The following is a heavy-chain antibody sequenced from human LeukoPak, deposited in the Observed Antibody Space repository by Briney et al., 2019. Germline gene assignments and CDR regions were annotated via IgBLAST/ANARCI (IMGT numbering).Heavy chain of an antibody. Sequence: PGGSLRLSCAASGFTVISNYTSRVRQAPRKGLEWVSVIYSGGSTYYADSVKGRFTISRDNSKNTLYLQMNSLRAEDTAVYYCARDQVVGANYYFDYWGQGTLVTVSS. J-gene: IGHJ4*02. D-gene: IGHD1-26*01. CDR1: GFTVISNY. CDR3: ARDQVVGANYYFDY. CDR2: IYSGGST. V-gene: IGHV3-53*01.